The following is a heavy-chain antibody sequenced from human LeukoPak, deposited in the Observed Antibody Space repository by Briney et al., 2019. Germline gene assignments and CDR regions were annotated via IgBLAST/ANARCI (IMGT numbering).Heavy chain of an antibody. V-gene: IGHV3-9*03. CDR2: NTWNSGNI. CDR1: GGSISSYY. Sequence: LSLTCTVSGGSISSYYWSWVRQAPRKGLEMVSGNTWNSGNIVYADSVKGRFTISRDNAKNSLYLQMSSLRAEDMALYYCAKSYTSMASWGAFDFWGQGTMVTVSS. CDR3: AKSYTSMASWGAFDF. J-gene: IGHJ3*01. D-gene: IGHD3-16*01.